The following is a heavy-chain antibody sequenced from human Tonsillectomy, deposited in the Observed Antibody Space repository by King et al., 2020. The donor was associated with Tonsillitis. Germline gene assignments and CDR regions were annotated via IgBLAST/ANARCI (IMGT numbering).Heavy chain of an antibody. CDR3: ARGQWELYPYFDY. V-gene: IGHV1-2*02. J-gene: IGHJ4*02. D-gene: IGHD1-26*01. Sequence: VQLVESGAEVKKPGASVKVSCKASGYTFTGYFMHWLRQAPGQGLEWMGWIYPNSGGTNYAQKFQGRVTMTRDTSISTTYMELSRLRSDDTAVYYCARGQWELYPYFDYWGQGTLVTVSS. CDR2: IYPNSGGT. CDR1: GYTFTGYF.